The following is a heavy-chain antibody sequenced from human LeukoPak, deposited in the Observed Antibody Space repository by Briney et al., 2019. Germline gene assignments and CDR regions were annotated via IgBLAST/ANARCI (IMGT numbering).Heavy chain of an antibody. CDR3: ARAPTYCSSTSCYIRFDY. CDR1: GGSISSYY. V-gene: IGHV4-59*01. J-gene: IGHJ4*02. Sequence: PSETLSLTCTVSGGSISSYYWSWIRQPPGKGLEWIGYIYYSGSTNYNPSLKGRVTISVDTSKNQFSLKLSSVTAADTAVYYCARAPTYCSSTSCYIRFDYWGQGTLVTVSS. D-gene: IGHD2-2*02. CDR2: IYYSGST.